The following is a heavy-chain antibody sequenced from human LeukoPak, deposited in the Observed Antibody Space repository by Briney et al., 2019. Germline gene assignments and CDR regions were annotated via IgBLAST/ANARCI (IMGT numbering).Heavy chain of an antibody. CDR1: GFNVSSNF. CDR3: ARLIAVAGYYYYYYMDV. J-gene: IGHJ6*03. V-gene: IGHV3-53*01. D-gene: IGHD6-19*01. Sequence: PGGSLRLSCAASGFNVSSNFMSWVRQAPGKGLEWVSVIYSGGSTYYADSVRGRFTISGDNSKNTLYLQMNSLRVEDTAVYYCARLIAVAGYYYYYYMDVWGKGTTVTISS. CDR2: IYSGGST.